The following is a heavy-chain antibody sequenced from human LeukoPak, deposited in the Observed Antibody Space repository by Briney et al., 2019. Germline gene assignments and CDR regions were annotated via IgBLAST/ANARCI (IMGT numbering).Heavy chain of an antibody. V-gene: IGHV3-9*01. J-gene: IGHJ3*02. CDR2: ISWNSGSI. CDR1: GFTFDDYA. D-gene: IGHD3-22*01. Sequence: GRSLRLSCAASGFTFDDYAMHWVRQAPGKGLEWVSGISWNSGSIGYADSVKGRFTISRDNAKNSPYLQMNSLRAEDTALYYCAKDRYYDSSGYYYLDAFDIWGQGTMVTVSS. CDR3: AKDRYYDSSGYYYLDAFDI.